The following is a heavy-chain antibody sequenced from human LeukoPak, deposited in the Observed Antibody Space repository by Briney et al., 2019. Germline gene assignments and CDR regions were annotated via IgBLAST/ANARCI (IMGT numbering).Heavy chain of an antibody. V-gene: IGHV3-48*03. CDR3: ARDRRYSYGLGGDY. CDR1: GFTFSSYE. D-gene: IGHD5-18*01. CDR2: ISRGGSTI. J-gene: IGHJ4*02. Sequence: PGGSLRLSCAASGFTFSSYEMNWARQAPGKGLEWVSYISRGGSTIYYADSVKGLFTISRDNAKNSLYLQMNSLRAEDTAVYYWARDRRYSYGLGGDYWGQGTLVTVSS.